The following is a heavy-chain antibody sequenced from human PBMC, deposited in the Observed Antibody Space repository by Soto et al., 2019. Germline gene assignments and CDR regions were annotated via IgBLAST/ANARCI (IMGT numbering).Heavy chain of an antibody. J-gene: IGHJ6*02. CDR3: ARHQSVYCSSTNCYYDYYYGMDV. CDR1: GYSFTSYW. D-gene: IGHD2-2*01. Sequence: GESLKISCKGSGYSFTSYWIGWVRQMPGKGLEWMGIIYPGDSDTRYSPSFQGQVTISADKSISTAYLQWSSLKASDTAMYYYARHQSVYCSSTNCYYDYYYGMDVWGQGTTVTVSS. CDR2: IYPGDSDT. V-gene: IGHV5-51*01.